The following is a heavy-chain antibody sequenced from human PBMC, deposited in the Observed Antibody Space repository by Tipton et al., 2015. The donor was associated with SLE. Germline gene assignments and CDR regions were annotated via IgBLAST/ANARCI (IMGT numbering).Heavy chain of an antibody. CDR1: GGSISGDY. J-gene: IGHJ4*02. CDR2: ISDSEIT. CDR3: ARKIEAVVKHYFDY. V-gene: IGHV4-34*01. Sequence: GLVKPSETLSLTCAVYGGSISGDYWSWIRQPPGKGLEWIGEISDSEITDYNPSLESRVTISVDTSKNQFSLKLTSVTAADTAVYYCARKIEAVVKHYFDYWCQGPLVAVSS.